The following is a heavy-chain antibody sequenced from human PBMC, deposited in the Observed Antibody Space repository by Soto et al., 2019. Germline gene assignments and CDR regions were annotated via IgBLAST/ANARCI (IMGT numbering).Heavy chain of an antibody. CDR2: IHYDGTT. D-gene: IGHD1-1*01. Sequence: KSSETLSLTCTVSGVSVSRPGSYWSWIRQVPGKGLEWIGYIHYDGTTYYLPSLESRVTVSADTSKNQFSLKLTSLTAADTATYYCARGKDQLISLDCGGQGTLVTVSS. J-gene: IGHJ4*02. CDR1: GVSVSRPGSY. V-gene: IGHV4-31*03. CDR3: ARGKDQLISLDC.